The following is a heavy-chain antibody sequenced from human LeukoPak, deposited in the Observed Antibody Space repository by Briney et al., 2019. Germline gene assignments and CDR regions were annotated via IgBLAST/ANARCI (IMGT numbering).Heavy chain of an antibody. J-gene: IGHJ4*02. CDR1: GFTFSDYY. V-gene: IGHV3-11*06. CDR3: ARGQIAVAGTPRRPPDY. D-gene: IGHD6-19*01. CDR2: ISGSSSYT. Sequence: GGSLRLSCAASGFTFSDYYMSWIRQAPGKGLEWVSYISGSSSYTNYADSVKGRFTISRDNAKNSLYLQMNSLRAEDTAVYYCARGQIAVAGTPRRPPDYWGQGTLVTVSS.